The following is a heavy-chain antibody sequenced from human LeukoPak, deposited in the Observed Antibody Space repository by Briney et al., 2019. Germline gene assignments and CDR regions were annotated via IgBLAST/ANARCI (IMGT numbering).Heavy chain of an antibody. CDR3: ARSSGWYRDRRDYFDY. J-gene: IGHJ4*02. CDR2: ISYDGSNK. Sequence: GGSLRLSCAASGFTFSSYAMHWVRQAPGKGLEWVAVISYDGSNKYYADSVKGRFTISRDNSKNTLYLQMNSLRAEDTAVYYCARSSGWYRDRRDYFDYWGQGTLVTVSS. D-gene: IGHD6-19*01. V-gene: IGHV3-30-3*01. CDR1: GFTFSSYA.